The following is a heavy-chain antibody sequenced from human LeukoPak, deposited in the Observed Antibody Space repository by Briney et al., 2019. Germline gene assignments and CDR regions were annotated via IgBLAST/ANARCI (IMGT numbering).Heavy chain of an antibody. Sequence: GGSLRLSCAASGFIFSDYYMSWIRQAPGKGLEWLSYISSSGSTIYYADSVKGRFTISRDNAKNSLYLQMNSLRAEDTAVYYCARDEVEMATIDVGYYYYGMDVWGQGTTVTVSS. D-gene: IGHD5-24*01. CDR3: ARDEVEMATIDVGYYYYGMDV. V-gene: IGHV3-11*01. CDR2: ISSSGSTI. J-gene: IGHJ6*02. CDR1: GFIFSDYY.